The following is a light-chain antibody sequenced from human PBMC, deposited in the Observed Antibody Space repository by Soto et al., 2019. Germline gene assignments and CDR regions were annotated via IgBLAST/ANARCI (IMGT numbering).Light chain of an antibody. Sequence: EIVMTQSPGTLSVSPGERVTFSCRASQSVSSNLAWYQQKPGQTPRLLIYGASTRATGIPDRFSGSGSGTEFTLTISSLQSEDFAVYYCQQRSTWLYTFGQGTKLEV. CDR2: GAS. CDR3: QQRSTWLYT. V-gene: IGKV3-15*01. CDR1: QSVSSN. J-gene: IGKJ2*01.